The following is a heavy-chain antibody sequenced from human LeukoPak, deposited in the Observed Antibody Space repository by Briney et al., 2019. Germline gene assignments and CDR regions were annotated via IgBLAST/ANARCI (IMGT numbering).Heavy chain of an antibody. D-gene: IGHD2-15*01. CDR3: AREVAI. V-gene: IGHV1-3*01. Sequence: ASVKVSCKASRYTLSTYTMHWLRQAPGQRPEWMGCIYAGNGNVKYSQNFQARVTITRDTSANTAYLELSSLRSEDTAVYYCAREVAIWGQGTLVTVSS. J-gene: IGHJ4*02. CDR2: IYAGNGNV. CDR1: RYTLSTYT.